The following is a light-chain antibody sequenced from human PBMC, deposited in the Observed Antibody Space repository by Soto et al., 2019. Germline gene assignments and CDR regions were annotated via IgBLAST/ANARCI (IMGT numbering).Light chain of an antibody. CDR1: ESISSRR. CDR3: QQYDTTLRWT. Sequence: EIVLTQSPGTLSLSPGERATLSCRASESISSRRLAWYQQKPRQAPRLLIYDASSRATGIPDRFGGSGSGTDFTLSISRLEPEDFAVYYCQQYDTTLRWTFGQGTKVEIK. J-gene: IGKJ1*01. V-gene: IGKV3-20*01. CDR2: DAS.